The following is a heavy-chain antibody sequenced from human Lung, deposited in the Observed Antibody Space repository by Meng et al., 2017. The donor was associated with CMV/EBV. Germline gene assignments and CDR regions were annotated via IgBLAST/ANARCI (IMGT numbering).Heavy chain of an antibody. D-gene: IGHD5-24*01. CDR2: IYYTGST. J-gene: IGHJ4*02. Sequence: PPESGPGLVKPSQTLSLTCTVSGGSIGSGGYYWSWIRQHPGKGLEWIGYIYYTGSTFYNPSLKSRVTISVDTSKNQFSLKLIPATAADTAVYYCAREAGRDGYATPKFDYWGQGTLVTVSS. CDR1: GGSIGSGGYY. V-gene: IGHV4-31*03. CDR3: AREAGRDGYATPKFDY.